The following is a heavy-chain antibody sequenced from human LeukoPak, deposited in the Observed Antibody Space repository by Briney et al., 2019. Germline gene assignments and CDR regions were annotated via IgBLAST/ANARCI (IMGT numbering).Heavy chain of an antibody. CDR2: IYYSGST. CDR3: ARDALRYYYYYMDV. Sequence: SETLSLTCAVYVGSFSSYYWTWIRQPPGKGLEWIGYIYYSGSTNYNPSLKSRVTISVDTSKNQFSLKLSSVTAADTAVYYCARDALRYYYYYMDVWGKGTTVTVSS. J-gene: IGHJ6*03. CDR1: VGSFSSYY. D-gene: IGHD3-16*01. V-gene: IGHV4-59*01.